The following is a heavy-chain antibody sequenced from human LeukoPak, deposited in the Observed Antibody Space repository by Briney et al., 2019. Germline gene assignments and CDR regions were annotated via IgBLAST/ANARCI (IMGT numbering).Heavy chain of an antibody. CDR1: GLTISNKF. Sequence: PGGSLRLSCAASGLTISNKFMGWARHAPGKGLEWGSLIYSGGSTYSADSVKSRFTISRDNSKNTLHLQMNSLRVEDTAVYYCARDTDYYGSGRHGYFDHWGQGTLVTVSS. CDR3: ARDTDYYGSGRHGYFDH. CDR2: IYSGGST. D-gene: IGHD3-10*01. J-gene: IGHJ1*01. V-gene: IGHV3-66*01.